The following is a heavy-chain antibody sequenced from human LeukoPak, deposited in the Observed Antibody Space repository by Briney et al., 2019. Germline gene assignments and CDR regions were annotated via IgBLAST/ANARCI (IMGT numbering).Heavy chain of an antibody. CDR3: SRGGGYRLHY. CDR2: IHHSGGI. CDR1: GDSISSDIW. V-gene: IGHV4-4*02. D-gene: IGHD3-10*01. Sequence: SETLSLTCAVSGDSISSDIWWNWVRQPPGKGLEWIGEIHHSGGINYNPSLKSRVTISLDKSKNQFSLELNSVTAADTALYYCSRGGGYRLHYWGQGTLVTVSS. J-gene: IGHJ4*02.